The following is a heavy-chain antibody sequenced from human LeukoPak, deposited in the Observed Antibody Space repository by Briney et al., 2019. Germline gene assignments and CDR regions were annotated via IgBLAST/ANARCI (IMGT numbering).Heavy chain of an antibody. CDR2: IYYSGST. Sequence: SETLSLTCTVSGGSISSSSYYWGWIRQPPGKGLEWIGSIYYSGSTYYNPSLKSRVTISVDTSKNQFSLKLSSVTAADTAVYYCAREGAHYSSGWYEVFDIWGQGTLVTVSS. D-gene: IGHD6-19*01. V-gene: IGHV4-39*07. J-gene: IGHJ3*02. CDR3: AREGAHYSSGWYEVFDI. CDR1: GGSISSSSYY.